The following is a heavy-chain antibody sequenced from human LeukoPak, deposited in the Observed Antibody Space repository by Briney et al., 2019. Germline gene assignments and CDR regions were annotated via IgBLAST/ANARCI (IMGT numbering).Heavy chain of an antibody. CDR3: ARIAKDCGGDCFADY. CDR1: ALTVSGNS. J-gene: IGHJ4*02. V-gene: IGHV3-66*01. D-gene: IGHD2-21*01. CDR2: IHYGGST. Sequence: PGGSLRLSCAPSALTVSGNSVTWIRQIPGEGLEWVSAIHYGGSTFYADSVKDRFIISRDTSKNTWTLQMNSLRVEDTAVYYCARIAKDCGGDCFADYWGQGTLVTVSS.